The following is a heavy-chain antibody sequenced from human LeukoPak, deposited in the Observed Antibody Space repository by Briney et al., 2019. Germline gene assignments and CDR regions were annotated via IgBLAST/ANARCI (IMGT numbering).Heavy chain of an antibody. V-gene: IGHV5-51*01. Sequence: GESLKISCKGSGYSFTSYWIGWARQMPGKGLEWMGIIYPGDSDTRYSPSFQGQVTISADKSISTAYLQWSSLKASDTAMYYCAGRLDMVYASFDYWGQGTLVTVSS. CDR1: GYSFTSYW. CDR2: IYPGDSDT. J-gene: IGHJ4*02. D-gene: IGHD2-8*01. CDR3: AGRLDMVYASFDY.